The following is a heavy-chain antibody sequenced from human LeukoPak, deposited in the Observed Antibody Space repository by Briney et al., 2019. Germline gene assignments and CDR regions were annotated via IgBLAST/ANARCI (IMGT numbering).Heavy chain of an antibody. CDR1: GGSISSGGYS. V-gene: IGHV4-30-2*01. D-gene: IGHD5-12*01. CDR2: IYHSGST. CDR3: ARAYSGYEWLCGNAFDI. J-gene: IGHJ3*02. Sequence: SETLSLTCAVSGGSISSGGYSWSWIRQPPGKGLEWIGYIYHSGSTYYNPSLKSRVTISVDRSKNQFSLKLSSVTAADTAVYYCARAYSGYEWLCGNAFDIWGRGTIVTVSS.